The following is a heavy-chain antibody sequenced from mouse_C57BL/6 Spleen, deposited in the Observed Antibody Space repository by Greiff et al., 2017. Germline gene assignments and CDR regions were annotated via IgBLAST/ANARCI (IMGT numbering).Heavy chain of an antibody. J-gene: IGHJ2*01. CDR2: ISSGGSYT. CDR1: GFTFSSYG. CDR3: ARIYDGADY. V-gene: IGHV5-6*01. Sequence: EVKLMESGGDLVKPGGSLKLSCAASGFTFSSYGMSWVRQTPDKRLEWVATISSGGSYTYYPDSVKGRFTISRDNAKNTLYLQMSSLKSEDTAMYYCARIYDGADYWGQGTTLTVSS. D-gene: IGHD2-3*01.